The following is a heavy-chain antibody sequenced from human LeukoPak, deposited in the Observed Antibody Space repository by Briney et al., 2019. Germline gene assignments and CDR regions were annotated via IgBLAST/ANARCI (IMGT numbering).Heavy chain of an antibody. CDR3: AKGPSYSSGWSAEYFQH. CDR2: INWNSGSI. J-gene: IGHJ1*01. D-gene: IGHD6-19*01. CDR1: GFTFDDYA. V-gene: IGHV3-9*01. Sequence: PGGSLRLSCAASGFTFDDYAMHWVRQAPGKGLEWVSGINWNSGSIVYADSVKGRFTISRDNAKNSLYLQMNSLRADDTAFYYCAKGPSYSSGWSAEYFQHWGQGTLVTVSS.